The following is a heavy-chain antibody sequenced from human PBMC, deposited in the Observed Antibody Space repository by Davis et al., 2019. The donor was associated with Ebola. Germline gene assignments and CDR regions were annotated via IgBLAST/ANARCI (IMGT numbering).Heavy chain of an antibody. J-gene: IGHJ4*02. CDR3: VRGWLRSAFDY. D-gene: IGHD5-12*01. V-gene: IGHV6-1*01. CDR1: AASVSGNNGA. CDR2: TYYNSKWYI. Sequence: HSQTLSLTCALSAASVSGNNGAWNWIRQSPSRGLEWLGRTYYNSKWYIDYAVSVKSRLIINPDTSKNPFSLQLNSVTPEDTAVYYCVRGWLRSAFDYWGQGTLVTVSS.